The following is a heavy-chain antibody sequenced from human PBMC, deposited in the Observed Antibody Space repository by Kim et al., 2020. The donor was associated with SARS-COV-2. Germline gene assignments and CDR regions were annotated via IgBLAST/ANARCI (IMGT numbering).Heavy chain of an antibody. J-gene: IGHJ4*02. CDR1: GLTFSTYP. CDR3: AKHAEEGNFDY. Sequence: GGSLRLSCAASGLTFSTYPMTWVRQAPGKGLEWVSLIKSNGETFYADSVKGRFTISRDNSKNTLYLQINNVRADDAAVYYCAKHAEEGNFDYWGQGTLVSVSS. CDR2: IKSNGET. V-gene: IGHV3-23*01.